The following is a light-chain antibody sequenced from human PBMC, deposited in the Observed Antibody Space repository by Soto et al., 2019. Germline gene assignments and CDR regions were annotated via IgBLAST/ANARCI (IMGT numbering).Light chain of an antibody. CDR2: AAS. V-gene: IGKV1-12*01. Sequence: DIQMTQSPSSVAASVGDRVTITCRASPGISSWLAWYQQKPGKAPKLLIYAASSLQSGVPSRFSGSGSGTDFTLTISSLQPEDFATYYCQQANSCPTFGQGTKLEIK. CDR1: PGISSW. CDR3: QQANSCPT. J-gene: IGKJ2*01.